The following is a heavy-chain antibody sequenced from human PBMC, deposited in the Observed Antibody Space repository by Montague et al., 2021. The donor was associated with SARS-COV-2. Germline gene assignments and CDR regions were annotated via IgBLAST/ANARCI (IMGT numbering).Heavy chain of an antibody. CDR1: GYTFTSYY. Sequence: SVKVSCKASGYTFTSYYINWVRQAPGQGLEWMGCVNPDSANTGYAQKFQGRVTMTKNTSISTAYTELSSLRSEDTAVYYCARGRAVDIVVVIDSYYYYDMDVWGKGTTVTVSS. CDR2: VNPDSANT. J-gene: IGHJ6*03. V-gene: IGHV1-8*01. D-gene: IGHD2-21*01. CDR3: ARGRAVDIVVVIDSYYYYDMDV.